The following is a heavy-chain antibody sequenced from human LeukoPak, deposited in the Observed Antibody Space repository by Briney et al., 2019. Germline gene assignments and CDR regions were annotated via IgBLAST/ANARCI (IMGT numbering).Heavy chain of an antibody. CDR2: INHSGST. CDR1: GGSFSGYY. D-gene: IGHD3-22*01. J-gene: IGHJ4*02. V-gene: IGHV4-34*01. Sequence: SETLFLTCAVYGGSFSGYYWSWIRQPPGKGLEWIGEINHSGSTNYNPSLKSRVTISVDTSKNQFSLKLSSVTAAATAVYYCPRPYYYDSSGYSFDYWGQGTLVTVSS. CDR3: PRPYYYDSSGYSFDY.